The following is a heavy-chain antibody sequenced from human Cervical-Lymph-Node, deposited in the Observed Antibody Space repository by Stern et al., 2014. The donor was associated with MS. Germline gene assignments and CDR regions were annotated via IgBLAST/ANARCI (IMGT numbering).Heavy chain of an antibody. Sequence: QVQLVQSGGGVVQPGRSLRLSCAASGITFNNHGIHWVRQAPGKGLEWVAGISHDGTVKDYADSVKGRFTIFRDNSKMYLQMNSPRADDTAVYYCAKETGKAGSSYECCFDYWGQGTLVTVSS. CDR1: GITFNNHG. V-gene: IGHV3-30*18. CDR3: AKETGKAGSSYECCFDY. D-gene: IGHD5-18*01. CDR2: ISHDGTVK. J-gene: IGHJ4*02.